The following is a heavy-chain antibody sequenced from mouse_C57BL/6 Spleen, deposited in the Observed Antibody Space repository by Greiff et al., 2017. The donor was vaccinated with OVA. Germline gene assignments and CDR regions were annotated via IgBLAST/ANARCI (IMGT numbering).Heavy chain of an antibody. CDR2: IDPSDSYT. D-gene: IGHD2-1*01. Sequence: QVQLQQPGAELVRPGTSVKLSCKASGYTFTSYWMHWVKQRPGQGLEWIGVIDPSDSYTNYNQKFKGQATLTVDTSSSTAYMQLSSLTSEDSAVYDGARCEDGNNEDYAMDYWGQGTSVTVSS. J-gene: IGHJ4*01. V-gene: IGHV1-59*01. CDR1: GYTFTSYW. CDR3: ARCEDGNNEDYAMDY.